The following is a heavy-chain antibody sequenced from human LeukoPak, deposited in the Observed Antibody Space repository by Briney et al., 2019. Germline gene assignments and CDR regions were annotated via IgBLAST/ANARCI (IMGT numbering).Heavy chain of an antibody. J-gene: IGHJ4*02. Sequence: GGSLRLSCAASGFTFSSYVMSWVRQAPGKGLEWVSAISGSGGSTYYADSVKGRFTISRDNSKSTLYLQMNSLRAEDTAVYYCAKDLPPYGSGSNSIDYWGQGTLVTVSS. CDR1: GFTFSSYV. V-gene: IGHV3-23*01. CDR3: AKDLPPYGSGSNSIDY. D-gene: IGHD3-10*01. CDR2: ISGSGGST.